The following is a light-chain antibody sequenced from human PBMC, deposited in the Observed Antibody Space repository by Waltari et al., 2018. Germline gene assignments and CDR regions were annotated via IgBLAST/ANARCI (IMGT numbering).Light chain of an antibody. CDR3: QQTYSTPPWT. Sequence: DIQMTQSPSSLSASVGDTVTITCRASQSITTYLHWYQQKAGKAPELLIFGASSLQTGVPSRFSGSGSGTDFTLTINILQPEDFATYYCQQTYSTPPWTFGQGTNMEI. V-gene: IGKV1-39*01. CDR2: GAS. CDR1: QSITTY. J-gene: IGKJ1*01.